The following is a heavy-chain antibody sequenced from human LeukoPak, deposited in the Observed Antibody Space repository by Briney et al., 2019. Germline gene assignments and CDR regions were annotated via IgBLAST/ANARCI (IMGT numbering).Heavy chain of an antibody. D-gene: IGHD5-24*01. V-gene: IGHV3-23*01. CDR2: IVGDAGGI. CDR3: AKDRIPDGKYSIDF. J-gene: IGHJ4*02. CDR1: GFTFSTYA. Sequence: GGSLRLSCAASGFTFSTYAMNWVRQAPGKGLEWVSVIVGDAGGIHYADSVSGRFTISRDNSRNTLYLQMNSLRVEDTAVYYCAKDRIPDGKYSIDFWGQGTLVTVSS.